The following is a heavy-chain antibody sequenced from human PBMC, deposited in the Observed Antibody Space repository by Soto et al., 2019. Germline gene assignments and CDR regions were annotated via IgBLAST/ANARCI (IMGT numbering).Heavy chain of an antibody. CDR1: GFSLSNARMG. J-gene: IGHJ6*02. CDR2: IFSNDEK. CDR3: ARTRIIAAQSPYYYGMDV. Sequence: GSGPTLVNPTETLTLTCTGSGFSLSNARMGVSWIRQPPGKALEWLAHIFSNDEKSYSTSLKSRLTISKDTSKSQVVLTMTNMDPVDTATYYCARTRIIAAQSPYYYGMDVWGQGTTVTGSS. D-gene: IGHD6-13*01. V-gene: IGHV2-26*01.